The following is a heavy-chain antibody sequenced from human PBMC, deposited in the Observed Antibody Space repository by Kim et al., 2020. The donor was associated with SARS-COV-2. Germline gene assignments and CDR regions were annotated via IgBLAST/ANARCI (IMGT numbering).Heavy chain of an antibody. J-gene: IGHJ5*02. CDR3: VREGYFDGGSFFFDS. Sequence: SETLSLTCTVSGAYITNHYWSWIRQPPGKGLEWIGNVYHSGSTRYNPSLKSRVTVSVETSKRQFSLQLTSVTAADTAIYYCVREGYFDGGSFFFDSWGQG. V-gene: IGHV4-59*11. D-gene: IGHD2-15*01. CDR2: VYHSGST. CDR1: GAYITNHY.